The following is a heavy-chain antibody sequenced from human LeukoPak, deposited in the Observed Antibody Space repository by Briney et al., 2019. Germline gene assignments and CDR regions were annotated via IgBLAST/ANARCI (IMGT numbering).Heavy chain of an antibody. V-gene: IGHV3-21*01. J-gene: IGHJ4*02. CDR3: ARDSGGLETYYYDSSGPRYFDY. D-gene: IGHD3-22*01. Sequence: PGGSLRLSCAASGFTFSSYSMNWVRQAPGKGLEWVSSISSSSSYIYYADSVKGRFTISRDNAKNSLYLQMNSLRAEDTAVYYCARDSGGLETYYYDSSGPRYFDYWGQGTLVTVSS. CDR1: GFTFSSYS. CDR2: ISSSSSYI.